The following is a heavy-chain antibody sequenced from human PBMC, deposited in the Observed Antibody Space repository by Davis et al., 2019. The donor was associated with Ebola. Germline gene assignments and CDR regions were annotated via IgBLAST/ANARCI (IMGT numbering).Heavy chain of an antibody. V-gene: IGHV4-59*12. CDR1: GGPISSYY. D-gene: IGHD3-3*01. J-gene: IGHJ6*02. CDR3: ARASPGMGDFWSGYSYYYYYYGMDV. CDR2: IYYSGST. Sequence: SETLSLTCTVSGGPISSYYWSWIRQPPGKGLEWIGYIYYSGSTNYNPSLKSRVTISVDTSKNQFSLKLSSVTAADTAVYYCARASPGMGDFWSGYSYYYYYYGMDVWGQGTTVTVSS.